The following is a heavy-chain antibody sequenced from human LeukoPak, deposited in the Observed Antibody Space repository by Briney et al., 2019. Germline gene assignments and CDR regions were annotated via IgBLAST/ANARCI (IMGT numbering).Heavy chain of an antibody. Sequence: SETLSLTCTVSGGSISSGDYYWSWIRQHPGKGLEYIGYIYYSGSTCYNPSLKSRVTISVDTSKNQFSLKLSSVTAADTAVYYCASGPGDAWGQGTLVTVSS. V-gene: IGHV4-31*03. CDR2: IYYSGST. CDR1: GGSISSGDYY. D-gene: IGHD3-10*01. CDR3: ASGPGDA. J-gene: IGHJ4*02.